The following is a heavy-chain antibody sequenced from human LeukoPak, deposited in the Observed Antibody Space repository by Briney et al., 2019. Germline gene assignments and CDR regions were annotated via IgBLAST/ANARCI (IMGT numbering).Heavy chain of an antibody. CDR3: ARHEYSGSYYGLSWFDP. J-gene: IGHJ5*02. Sequence: PSETLSLTCTVSGGSISISGYYWGWIRQPPGKGLEWIASIYYSGSTYYNPSLKSRVTISVDTSKNQLSLKLSSLTAADTAVYYCARHEYSGSYYGLSWFDPWGQGTLVTVPS. CDR1: GGSISISGYY. CDR2: IYYSGST. V-gene: IGHV4-39*01. D-gene: IGHD1-26*01.